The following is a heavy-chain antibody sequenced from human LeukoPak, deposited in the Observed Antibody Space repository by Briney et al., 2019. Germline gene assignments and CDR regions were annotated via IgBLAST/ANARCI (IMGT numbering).Heavy chain of an antibody. CDR1: GYTFTGYY. D-gene: IGHD6-13*01. CDR2: INPNSGGT. Sequence: GASVKVSCKASGYTFTGYYMHWVRQAPGQGLEWMGRINPNSGGTNYAQQFQGRVTMTRDTSISTAYMELSRLRSDDTAVYYCARSRAAAAAYWFDPWGQGTLVTVSS. CDR3: ARSRAAAAAYWFDP. J-gene: IGHJ5*02. V-gene: IGHV1-2*06.